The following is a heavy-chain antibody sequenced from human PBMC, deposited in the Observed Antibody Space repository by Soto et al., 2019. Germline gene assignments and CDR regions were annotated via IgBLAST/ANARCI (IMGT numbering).Heavy chain of an antibody. CDR3: ARTTYYYDSSGYQWFDP. CDR2: IIPIFGTA. D-gene: IGHD3-22*01. Sequence: SVKVSCKAPADTFTSYYIHWVRQAPGHGLEWMGGIIPIFGTANYAQKFQGRVTITADESTSTAYMELSSLRSEDTAVYYCARTTYYYDSSGYQWFDPWGQGTLVTVSS. CDR1: ADTFTSYY. V-gene: IGHV1-69*13. J-gene: IGHJ5*02.